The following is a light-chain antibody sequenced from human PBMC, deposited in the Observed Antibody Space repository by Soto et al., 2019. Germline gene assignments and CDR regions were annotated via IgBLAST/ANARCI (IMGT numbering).Light chain of an antibody. CDR3: GSYAGSYTYVV. Sequence: QSALTQPRSVSGSPGQSVTISCTGTSSDVGGYNYVSWYQQHPGKAPKLMIYDVSKRPSGVPDRVSGSKSGNPASLTISGLQAEDEADYYCGSYAGSYTYVVFGGGTKRTVL. CDR2: DVS. V-gene: IGLV2-11*01. J-gene: IGLJ2*01. CDR1: SSDVGGYNY.